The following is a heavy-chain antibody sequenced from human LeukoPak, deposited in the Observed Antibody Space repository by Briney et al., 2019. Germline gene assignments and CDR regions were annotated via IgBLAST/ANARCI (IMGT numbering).Heavy chain of an antibody. D-gene: IGHD3-10*01. CDR1: GFTFSNAW. Sequence: GGSLRLSCAASGFTFSNAWMSWVRQAPGKGLEWVGRIKSKADGGTADYAAPVKGRFTISRYDSENTLSLQMNSLKTEDTAVYYCTTAPNRGLTYYFDYWGRGTLVTVSP. CDR3: TTAPNRGLTYYFDY. V-gene: IGHV3-15*01. J-gene: IGHJ4*02. CDR2: IKSKADGGTA.